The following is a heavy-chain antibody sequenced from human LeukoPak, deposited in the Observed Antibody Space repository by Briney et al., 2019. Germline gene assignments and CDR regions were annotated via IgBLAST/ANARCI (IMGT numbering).Heavy chain of an antibody. CDR2: IYYSGST. Sequence: PSETLSLTCTVSGGSMSSYYWSWIRQPPGKGLEWIGYIYYSGSTNYNPSLKSRVTISVDTSKNQFTLKLSSVTAADTAVYYCARGRHGWLPFDHWGQGTLVTVSS. CDR1: GGSMSSYY. CDR3: ARGRHGWLPFDH. J-gene: IGHJ4*02. D-gene: IGHD5-12*01. V-gene: IGHV4-59*01.